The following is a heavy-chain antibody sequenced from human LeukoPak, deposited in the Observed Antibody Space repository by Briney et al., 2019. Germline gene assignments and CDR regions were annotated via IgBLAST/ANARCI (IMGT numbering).Heavy chain of an antibody. D-gene: IGHD3-16*02. V-gene: IGHV3-30*18. CDR2: ISYDGSNK. CDR1: GFTFSSYG. J-gene: IGHJ6*03. Sequence: PGGSLRLSCAASGFTFSSYGMHWVRQAPGKGLEWVAVISYDGSNKYYADSVKGRFTISRDNSKNTLYLQMNSLRAEDTAVYYCAKDSDWGSYRHYYYYYYMDVWGKGTTVTVSS. CDR3: AKDSDWGSYRHYYYYYYMDV.